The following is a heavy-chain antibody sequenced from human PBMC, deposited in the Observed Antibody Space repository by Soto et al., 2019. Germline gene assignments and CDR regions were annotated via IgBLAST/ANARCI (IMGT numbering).Heavy chain of an antibody. D-gene: IGHD6-13*01. J-gene: IGHJ4*02. V-gene: IGHV4-34*01. CDR1: GGSFSGYY. CDR2: INHSGNT. CDR3: ASRHSSPYFDY. Sequence: LSLTCAVYGGSFSGYYWSWIRQPPGKGLEWIGEINHSGNTNYNPSLKSRVTISVDTSKNQFSLELNSVTAADTAVYYCASRHSSPYFDYWGQGTLVTSPQ.